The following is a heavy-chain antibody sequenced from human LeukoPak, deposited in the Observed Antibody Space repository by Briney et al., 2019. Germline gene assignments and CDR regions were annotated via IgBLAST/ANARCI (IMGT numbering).Heavy chain of an antibody. J-gene: IGHJ3*02. Sequence: SETLSLTCTVSGGSISSYYWSWIRQPPGKGLEWIGYIYYSGSTNYDPSLKSRVTISVDTSKNQFSLKLSSVTAADTAVYYCARRTNDYGNFDIWGQGTMVTVSS. V-gene: IGHV4-59*08. D-gene: IGHD4-17*01. CDR3: ARRTNDYGNFDI. CDR1: GGSISSYY. CDR2: IYYSGST.